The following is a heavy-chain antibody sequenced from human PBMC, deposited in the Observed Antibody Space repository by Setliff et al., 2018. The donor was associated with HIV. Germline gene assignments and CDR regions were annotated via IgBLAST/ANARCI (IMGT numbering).Heavy chain of an antibody. J-gene: IGHJ1*01. V-gene: IGHV4-31*03. CDR3: AREDYHYYDSSRIFHH. CDR1: GDSISSGGYY. Sequence: SETLSLTCTVSGDSISSGGYYWNWIRQLPGKGLEWIGNMYYSGSTSYNPSLKSRLTISVDTSKNQFSLKLTSVTAADTAVYYCAREDYHYYDSSRIFHHGGQGNLVTVSS. CDR2: MYYSGST. D-gene: IGHD3-22*01.